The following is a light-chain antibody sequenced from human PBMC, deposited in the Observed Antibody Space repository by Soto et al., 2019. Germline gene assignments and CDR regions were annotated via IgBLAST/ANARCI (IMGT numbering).Light chain of an antibody. CDR1: XXXIGAYNF. J-gene: IGLJ2*01. V-gene: IGLV2-14*03. CDR2: DVN. Sequence: QSVLXXXXSVSXSPXXSXXISXXGTXXXIGAYNFVSWYQQHPGKAPKLMLYDVNIRPSGVSNRFSGSKSGNTASLTISGLQAEDEADYYCTSWTTSTTMIFGGGTKLTVL. CDR3: TSWTTSTTMI.